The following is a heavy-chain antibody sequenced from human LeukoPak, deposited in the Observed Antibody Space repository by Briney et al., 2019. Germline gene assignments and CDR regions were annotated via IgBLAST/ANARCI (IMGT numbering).Heavy chain of an antibody. V-gene: IGHV6-1*01. CDR3: ARNYYGSGSYYSSFDY. D-gene: IGHD3-10*01. CDR2: TYYNSEWYS. J-gene: IGHJ4*02. CDR1: GDSVSSNSAA. Sequence: SQTLSLTCAISGDSVSSNSAAWSWIRQSPSRGLEWLGRTYYNSEWYSDYALSVKSRMTINPDTSKNQFSLQLNSVTPEDTAVYYCARNYYGSGSYYSSFDYWGQGILVTVSS.